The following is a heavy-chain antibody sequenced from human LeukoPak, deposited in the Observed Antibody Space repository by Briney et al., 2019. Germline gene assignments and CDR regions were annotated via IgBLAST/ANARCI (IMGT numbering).Heavy chain of an antibody. J-gene: IGHJ4*02. V-gene: IGHV4-61*01. CDR3: ARDYSGSLDY. CDR1: GGSLSSAHG. Sequence: KPSETLSLTCTVSGGSLSSAHGWSWIRQPPGKGLEWIGYSQNSGCTNCNPSLKSRVTISVDTSKNQFSLKLSSVTAADTAVYYCARDYSGSLDYWGQGTLVTVSS. D-gene: IGHD3-10*01. CDR2: SQNSGCT.